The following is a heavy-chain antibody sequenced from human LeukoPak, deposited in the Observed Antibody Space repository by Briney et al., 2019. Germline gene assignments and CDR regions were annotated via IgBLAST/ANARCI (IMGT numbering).Heavy chain of an antibody. CDR1: GGSISSSSYY. CDR2: IYYSGST. D-gene: IGHD3-10*01. Sequence: SETLSLTCTVSGGSISSSSYYWGWIRQPPGKGLEWIGSIYYSGSTYYNPSLKSRVTISVDTSKNQFSLKLSSVTAADTAVYYCASIGRDYYGSGSYLEDYWGQGTLVTVSS. J-gene: IGHJ4*02. CDR3: ASIGRDYYGSGSYLEDY. V-gene: IGHV4-39*01.